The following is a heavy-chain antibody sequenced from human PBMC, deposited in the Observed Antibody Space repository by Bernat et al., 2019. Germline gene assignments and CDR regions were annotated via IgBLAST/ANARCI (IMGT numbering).Heavy chain of an antibody. CDR3: ARDLRSTHMDV. Sequence: VELVESGGGFINPGGSLRLSCAASGFTFRNHGMHWVRQALGKGLEWVAVIWYDGSNEYYADSVKGRFTISRDNSKNTLHLQMNSLRDEDTAVYYCARDLRSTHMDVWGKGTTVTVSS. CDR1: GFTFRNHG. V-gene: IGHV3-33*01. CDR2: IWYDGSNE. J-gene: IGHJ6*03.